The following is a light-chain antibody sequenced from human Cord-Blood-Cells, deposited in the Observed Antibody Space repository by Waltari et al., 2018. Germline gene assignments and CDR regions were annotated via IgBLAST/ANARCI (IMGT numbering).Light chain of an antibody. Sequence: QSALTQPASVSGSPGQSITISGSGTSSYAGGYNYVSWYQQHPGKAPKLMIYDVSNRPSGVSNRFSGSKSGNTASLTISGLQAEDEADYYCSSYTSSSTYVFGTGTKVTVL. J-gene: IGLJ1*01. V-gene: IGLV2-14*01. CDR3: SSYTSSSTYV. CDR2: DVS. CDR1: SSYAGGYNY.